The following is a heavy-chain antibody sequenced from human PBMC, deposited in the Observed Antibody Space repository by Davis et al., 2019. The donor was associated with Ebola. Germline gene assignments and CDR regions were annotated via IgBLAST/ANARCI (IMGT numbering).Heavy chain of an antibody. D-gene: IGHD3-9*01. J-gene: IGHJ2*01. Sequence: SETLSLTCTVSGGSISINYYWSWIRQHPGKGLEWIGYIYYSGSTSYNPSLKSRVTISVDTSKNQFSLKLTSVTAADQAVYYCARVPVTYDILTGYPTYWYFDLWGRGTLVTVSS. CDR1: GGSISINYY. CDR2: IYYSGST. CDR3: ARVPVTYDILTGYPTYWYFDL. V-gene: IGHV4-31*03.